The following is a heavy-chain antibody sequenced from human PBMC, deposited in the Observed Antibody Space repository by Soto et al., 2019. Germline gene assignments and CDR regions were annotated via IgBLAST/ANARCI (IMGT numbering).Heavy chain of an antibody. CDR3: ARAAGQLGVPAFDI. V-gene: IGHV3-66*02. Sequence: GGSLRLSCAASGFTFSSYSMTWVRQAPGKGLEWVSVIYTGGSTHYADSVEGRFTISRDISKNTLYLQMNSLRAEDTAVYYCARAAGQLGVPAFDIWGQGTMVTVSS. CDR1: GFTFSSYS. J-gene: IGHJ3*02. D-gene: IGHD6-6*01. CDR2: IYTGGST.